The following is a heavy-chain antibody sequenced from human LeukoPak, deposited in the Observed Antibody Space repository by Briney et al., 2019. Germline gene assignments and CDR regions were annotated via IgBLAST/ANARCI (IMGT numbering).Heavy chain of an antibody. CDR1: GFIFSSYG. CDR2: IYNDGSQE. J-gene: IGHJ4*02. V-gene: IGHV3-33*01. D-gene: IGHD1-1*01. CDR3: GRNVNHWNYVDY. Sequence: GRSLRLSCTASGFIFSSYGMHWVRQAPGKGLEWVTFIYNDGSQEFHADSVKGRFSISRDNSKSTLYLQMNSLRDEDTAIYYCGRNVNHWNYVDYWGQGTLVIVSS.